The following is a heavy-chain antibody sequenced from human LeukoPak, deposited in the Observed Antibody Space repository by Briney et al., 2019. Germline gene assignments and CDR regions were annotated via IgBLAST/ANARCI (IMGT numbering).Heavy chain of an antibody. J-gene: IGHJ6*04. CDR1: GYTFTSSY. D-gene: IGHD3-10*02. V-gene: IGHV1-46*01. CDR3: AELGITMIGGV. Sequence: ASVKVSCKASGYTFTSSYIHWVRQAPGQGLEWMGIINPSGGTTIYAQKFQGRVTMTRDTSTSTVYMELSSLRSEDTAVYYCAELGITMIGGVWGKGTTVTISS. CDR2: INPSGGTT.